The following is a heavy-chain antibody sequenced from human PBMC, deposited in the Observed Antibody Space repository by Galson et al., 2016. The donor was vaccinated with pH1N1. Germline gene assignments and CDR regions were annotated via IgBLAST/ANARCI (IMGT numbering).Heavy chain of an antibody. CDR2: ISSSSSTI. CDR3: ARVNHYYYYGMDV. D-gene: IGHD1-14*01. J-gene: IGHJ6*02. Sequence: SLRLSCAASGFNFSSYSMNWVRQAPGKGLEWVSYISSSSSTIYYADSVKGRFTISRDNAKNSLYLQMNSLRAEYTAVYYCARVNHYYYYGMDVWGQGTTVTVSS. V-gene: IGHV3-48*01. CDR1: GFNFSSYS.